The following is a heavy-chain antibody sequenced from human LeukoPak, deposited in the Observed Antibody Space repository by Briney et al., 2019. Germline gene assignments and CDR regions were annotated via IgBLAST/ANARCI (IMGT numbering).Heavy chain of an antibody. Sequence: SGGSLRLSCAASGFTFSSYGMSWVRQAPGKGLEWVSAISGSGGSTYYADSVKGRFTISRDNSKNTLYLEMNSLRPEDTAVYYCAKFCFSSGYHCAFDMWGQGTMVTVSS. D-gene: IGHD3-22*01. CDR2: ISGSGGST. J-gene: IGHJ3*02. CDR1: GFTFSSYG. CDR3: AKFCFSSGYHCAFDM. V-gene: IGHV3-23*01.